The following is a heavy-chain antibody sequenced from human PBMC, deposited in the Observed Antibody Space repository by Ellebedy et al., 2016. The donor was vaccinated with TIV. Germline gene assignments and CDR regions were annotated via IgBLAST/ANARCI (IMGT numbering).Heavy chain of an antibody. Sequence: TLSLTXTVSGGSTSSGGYYWSWIRQPAGKGLEWIGRIYTSGSTDYNPSLKSRVTMSLDTSNNQFSLHLTSVTAADTAIYYCAREFGQWGQGTLVTVPS. CDR2: IYTSGST. CDR1: GGSTSSGGYY. V-gene: IGHV4-61*02. J-gene: IGHJ4*02. CDR3: AREFGQ. D-gene: IGHD3-16*01.